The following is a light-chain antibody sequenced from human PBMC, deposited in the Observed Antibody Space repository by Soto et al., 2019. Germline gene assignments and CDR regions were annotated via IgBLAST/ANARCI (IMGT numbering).Light chain of an antibody. Sequence: EIVMTQSPAPLSVSPGGRATLSCRAIQSISDTLAWYQQKPGQAPRLLIYDASNRATGIPARFSGSGSGTDFTLTISNLEPEDFAVYYCQQLTDWPPQWTFGQGTKVDIK. CDR1: QSISDT. CDR2: DAS. V-gene: IGKV3-11*01. CDR3: QQLTDWPPQWT. J-gene: IGKJ1*01.